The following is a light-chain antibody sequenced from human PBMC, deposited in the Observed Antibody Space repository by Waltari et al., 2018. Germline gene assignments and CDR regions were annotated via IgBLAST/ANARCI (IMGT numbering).Light chain of an antibody. CDR3: LQDYIFPLT. V-gene: IGKV1-6*01. J-gene: IGKJ4*01. CDR2: AAS. Sequence: AIQMTQSPSSLSASVGDRVTITCRASEDIRNDLGWYQQKPGKAPRLLIFAASTLQSGVPSRFSGSGSDTEFTLTISSLQPEDFTTYFCLQDYIFPLTFGGGTTVEI. CDR1: EDIRND.